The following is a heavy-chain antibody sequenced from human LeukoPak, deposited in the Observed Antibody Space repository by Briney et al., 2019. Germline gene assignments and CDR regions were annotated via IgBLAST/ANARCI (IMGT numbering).Heavy chain of an antibody. CDR1: GFNITRNY. D-gene: IGHD1-26*01. J-gene: IGHJ4*02. Sequence: PGGSLRLSCAASGFNITRNYMNWVRQAPGKGLEWVAIIYSGGFTYYRDSVKGRFTIYRDNSKNTVYLQMNSLRADDTAVYYCAKGGPTGSNYFDFWGQGTLVTVSS. CDR2: IYSGGFT. CDR3: AKGGPTGSNYFDF. V-gene: IGHV3-66*01.